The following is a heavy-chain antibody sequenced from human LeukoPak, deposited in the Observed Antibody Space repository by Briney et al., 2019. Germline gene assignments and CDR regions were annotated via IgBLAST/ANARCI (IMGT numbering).Heavy chain of an antibody. CDR1: GFTFSSYW. J-gene: IGHJ6*03. CDR3: ARGRTTVITQHYYYYYMDV. CDR2: INQDGSEK. D-gene: IGHD4-17*01. Sequence: GGSLRLSCAASGFTFSSYWMSWVRQAPGKGLEWVATINQDGSEKYYVDSVKGRFTISRDNAKNSLYLQMNSLRAEDTAVYYCARGRTTVITQHYYYYYMDVWGKGTTVTVSS. V-gene: IGHV3-7*01.